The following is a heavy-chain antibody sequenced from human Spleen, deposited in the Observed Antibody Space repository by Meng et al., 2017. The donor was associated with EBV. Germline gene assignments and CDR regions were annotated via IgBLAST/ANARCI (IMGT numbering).Heavy chain of an antibody. V-gene: IGHV4-61*08. CDR1: GGSVSXGDYY. Sequence: QLQLQESGSGLVKPSXXLSLTCTVSGGSVSXGDYYWSWIRQPPGKRLEWIGYIYYSGSTNYNPSLKSRVTISVDTSKNQFSLKLSSVTAADTAVYYCARGVRDKMATISSRLGGYYLYWGQGTLVTVSS. D-gene: IGHD5-12*01. CDR2: IYYSGST. CDR3: ARGVRDKMATISSRLGGYYLY. J-gene: IGHJ4*02.